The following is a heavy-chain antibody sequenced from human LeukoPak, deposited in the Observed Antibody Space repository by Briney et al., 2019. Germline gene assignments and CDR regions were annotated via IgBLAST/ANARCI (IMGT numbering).Heavy chain of an antibody. J-gene: IGHJ4*02. CDR2: ICHSGST. CDR3: ARHVAYFDYGCEGYFDY. CDR1: GYSISSGYY. D-gene: IGHD3-16*01. V-gene: IGHV4-38-2*01. Sequence: PSETLSLSCAASGYSISSGYYCGWIREPPERVLEWIGSICHSGSTYYNPSLKSRVTISIDTAKNQFSLKLSSLAAADTAVYYCARHVAYFDYGCEGYFDYWGQGTLVTVSS.